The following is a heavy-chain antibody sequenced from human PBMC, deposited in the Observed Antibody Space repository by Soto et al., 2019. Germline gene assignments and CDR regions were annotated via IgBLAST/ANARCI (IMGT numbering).Heavy chain of an antibody. CDR3: VGRSGVEIV. V-gene: IGHV4-39*01. CDR2: MYSSGST. CDR1: GGSINRRRYN. D-gene: IGHD3-3*01. Sequence: QLQLQESGPGQVKPSETLSLTCTVFGGSINRRRYNWGWVRQPPGKGLEWMGIMYSSGSTFYDPSLESRVTISADTAKNEFSLKMTSVTAADTAMYHCVGRSGVEIVWGQGTLVTVSS. J-gene: IGHJ4*02.